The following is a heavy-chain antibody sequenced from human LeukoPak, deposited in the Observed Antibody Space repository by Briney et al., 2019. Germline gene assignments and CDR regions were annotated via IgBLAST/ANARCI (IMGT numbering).Heavy chain of an antibody. D-gene: IGHD6-13*01. V-gene: IGHV4-59*01. CDR1: GGSISSYY. CDR2: IYYSGST. CDR3: AKVPTAGTIDWFDP. Sequence: SETLSLTCTVSGGSISSYYWSWIRQPPGKGLEWIGYIYYSGSTNYNPSLKSRVTISVDTSKNQFSLKLSSVTAADTAVYYCAKVPTAGTIDWFDPWGQGTLVTVSS. J-gene: IGHJ5*02.